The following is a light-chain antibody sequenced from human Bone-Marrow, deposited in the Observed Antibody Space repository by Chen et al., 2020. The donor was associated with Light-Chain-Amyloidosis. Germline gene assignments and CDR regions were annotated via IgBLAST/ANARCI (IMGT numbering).Light chain of an antibody. CDR3: QSADSSGTYEVI. V-gene: IGLV3-25*03. CDR2: RDT. CDR1: DLPTKY. Sequence: SYELTQPPSVSVSPGQTARLTCSGDDLPTKYAYWYQQKPGQAPVLVIHRDTERPSGISAQFSGSSSGTTATLTISGVQAEDEADYHCQSADSSGTYEVIFGGGTKLTVL. J-gene: IGLJ2*01.